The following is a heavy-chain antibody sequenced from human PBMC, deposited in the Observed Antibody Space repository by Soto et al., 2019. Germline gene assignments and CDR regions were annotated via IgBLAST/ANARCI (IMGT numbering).Heavy chain of an antibody. CDR2: ISPKSTYR. Sequence: NPGGSLRLSCAASGFTFSNYGIHWVRQAPGKGLEWLSHISPKSTYRNYADSVKGRFTISRDNTKSSLFLQMNSLGVEDTAVYYCARGGGGGLFEHWGQGVLVTV. V-gene: IGHV3-21*05. CDR1: GFTFSNYG. D-gene: IGHD2-21*01. CDR3: ARGGGGGLFEH. J-gene: IGHJ4*02.